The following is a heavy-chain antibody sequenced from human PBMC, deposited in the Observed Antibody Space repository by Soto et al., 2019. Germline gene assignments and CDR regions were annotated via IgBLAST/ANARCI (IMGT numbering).Heavy chain of an antibody. J-gene: IGHJ4*02. CDR2: IYYSGST. CDR1: GGSISSSTYY. Sequence: SETLSLTCTVSGGSISSSTYYWGWIRQPPGKGLEWIGSIYYSGSTYYNPSLKSRVTISVDTSKNQFSLKLSSVTAADTAVYYCARPLRGYNYGEFDYWGQGTLVTVS. D-gene: IGHD5-18*01. CDR3: ARPLRGYNYGEFDY. V-gene: IGHV4-39*01.